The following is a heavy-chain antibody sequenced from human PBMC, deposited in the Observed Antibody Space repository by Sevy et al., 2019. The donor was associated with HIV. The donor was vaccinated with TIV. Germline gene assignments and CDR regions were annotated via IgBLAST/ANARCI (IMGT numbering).Heavy chain of an antibody. V-gene: IGHV4-59*08. CDR3: ARHKALLSYYAPVVSYFDY. CDR2: IYYSGST. Sequence: SETLSLTCTVSGGSISSYYWSWIRQPPGKGLEWIGYIYYSGSTNYNPSLKSRVTISVDTSKNQFSLKLSSVTAAVTAVYYGARHKALLSYYAPVVSYFDYWGQGTLVTVSS. J-gene: IGHJ4*02. D-gene: IGHD3-10*01. CDR1: GGSISSYY.